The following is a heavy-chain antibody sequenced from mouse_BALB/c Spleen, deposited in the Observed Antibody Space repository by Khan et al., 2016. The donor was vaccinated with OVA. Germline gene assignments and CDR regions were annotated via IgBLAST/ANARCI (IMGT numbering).Heavy chain of an antibody. J-gene: IGHJ4*01. CDR3: ARGDGYYEDARDY. D-gene: IGHD2-3*01. CDR2: IWAGGST. V-gene: IGHV2-9*02. Sequence: QVQLNQSGPGLVAPSQSLSITCTVSGFSITSYGVHWVRQPPGKGLEWLGAIWAGGSTNYNSALMSRLSISKDNSKSQVFLKMNSLQTDDTAMYYCARGDGYYEDARDYWGQGTSVTVSS. CDR1: GFSITSYG.